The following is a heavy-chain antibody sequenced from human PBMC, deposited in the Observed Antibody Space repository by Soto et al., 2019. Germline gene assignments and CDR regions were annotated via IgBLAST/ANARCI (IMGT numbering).Heavy chain of an antibody. V-gene: IGHV4-34*01. J-gene: IGHJ5*02. CDR3: AREAPFDP. CDR1: GGSFSGYY. Sequence: SETLSLTCAVYGGSFSGYYWSWIRQPPGKGLEWIGEINHSGSTNYNPSLKSRVTISVDTSKNQFSLKLSSVTAADTAVYYCAREAPFDPWGQGTLVTVSS. CDR2: INHSGST.